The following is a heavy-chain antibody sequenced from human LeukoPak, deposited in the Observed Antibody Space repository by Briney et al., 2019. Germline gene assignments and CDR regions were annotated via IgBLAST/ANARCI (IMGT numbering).Heavy chain of an antibody. J-gene: IGHJ4*02. D-gene: IGHD3-9*01. CDR3: ARDGSYDILTGYAGYFDY. CDR1: GGSISSHY. Sequence: SETLSVTCTVSGGSISSHYWSWIRQPRGKGLEWIGYIYYSGSTNYNPSLKSRVTISVDTSKNQFSLKLSSVTAADTAVYYCARDGSYDILTGYAGYFDYWGQGTLVTVSS. V-gene: IGHV4-59*11. CDR2: IYYSGST.